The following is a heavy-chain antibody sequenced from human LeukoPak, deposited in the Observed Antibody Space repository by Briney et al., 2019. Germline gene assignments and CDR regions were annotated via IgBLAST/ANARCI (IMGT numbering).Heavy chain of an antibody. V-gene: IGHV4-34*01. Sequence: SETLSLTCAVYGGSFSGYYWSWIRKPPGQGLEWIGEINNSESTNYNPSPTGRVTITVATAKNQFSLQLSSVTAAATAVYYCARVVTSYYRSGSSSSHLPYYYYYYMDVWGKGTTVTVSS. J-gene: IGHJ6*03. CDR3: ARVVTSYYRSGSSSSHLPYYYYYYMDV. CDR2: INNSEST. D-gene: IGHD3-10*01. CDR1: GGSFSGYY.